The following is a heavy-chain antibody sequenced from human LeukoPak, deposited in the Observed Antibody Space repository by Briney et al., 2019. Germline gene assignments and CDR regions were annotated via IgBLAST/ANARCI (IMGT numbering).Heavy chain of an antibody. CDR1: GFTFSSYA. CDR3: AKDTGYNYGYDY. Sequence: GGSLRLSCAASGFTFSSYAMSWVRQAPGKGLEWVSSISVSGGSTWYADSVKGRCTISRDNSKNMLYLQMNSLRAEDTAIYYCAKDTGYNYGYDYWGQGTLATVSS. J-gene: IGHJ4*02. D-gene: IGHD5-18*01. CDR2: ISVSGGST. V-gene: IGHV3-23*01.